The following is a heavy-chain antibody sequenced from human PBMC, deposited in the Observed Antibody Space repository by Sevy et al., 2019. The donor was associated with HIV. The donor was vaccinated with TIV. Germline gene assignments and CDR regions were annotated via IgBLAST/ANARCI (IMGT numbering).Heavy chain of an antibody. V-gene: IGHV3-15*01. Sequence: GGSLRLSCAASGFTFSDAWMNWVRQAPGKGLEWVGLIKNENDGGTTDYAAPVKCRSAISRDDSKNTLDLQMSSLKTEETGIYDCTTDLGTGATWVCGFDLWGQGTMVTVSS. CDR2: IKNENDGGTT. CDR3: TTDLGTGATWVCGFDL. CDR1: GFTFSDAW. D-gene: IGHD1-7*01. J-gene: IGHJ3*01.